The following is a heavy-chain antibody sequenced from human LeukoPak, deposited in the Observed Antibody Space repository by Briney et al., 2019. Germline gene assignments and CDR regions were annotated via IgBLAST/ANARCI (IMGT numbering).Heavy chain of an antibody. V-gene: IGHV4-34*01. CDR2: INHSGSA. CDR1: GGPFSGYY. D-gene: IGHD3-10*01. CDR3: ARVGRFTKGYFDY. Sequence: SETLSLTCAVYGGPFSGYYWSWIRQPPGKGLEWIGEINHSGSANYNPSLKSRVTISVDTSKNQFSLKLSSVTAADTAVYYCARVGRFTKGYFDYWGQGTLVTVSS. J-gene: IGHJ4*02.